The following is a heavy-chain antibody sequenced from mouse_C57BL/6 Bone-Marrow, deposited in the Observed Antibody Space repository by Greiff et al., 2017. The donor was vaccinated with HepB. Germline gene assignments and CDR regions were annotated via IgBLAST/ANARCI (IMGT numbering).Heavy chain of an antibody. V-gene: IGHV3-8*01. D-gene: IGHD1-1*01. CDR1: GYSITSDY. CDR3: ARRGYYGSSLYWYFDV. CDR2: ISYSGST. Sequence: EVKLMESGPGLAKPSQTLSLTCSVTGYSITSDYWNWIRKFPGNKLEYMGYISYSGSTYYNPSLKSRISITRDTSKNQYYLQLNSVTTEDTATYYCARRGYYGSSLYWYFDVWGTGTTVTVSS. J-gene: IGHJ1*03.